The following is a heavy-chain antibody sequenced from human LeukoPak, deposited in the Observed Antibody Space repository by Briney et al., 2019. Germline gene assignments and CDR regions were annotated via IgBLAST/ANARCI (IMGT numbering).Heavy chain of an antibody. V-gene: IGHV4-59*01. J-gene: IGHJ4*02. CDR1: GGSISSYY. CDR2: IYYSGST. Sequence: SETLSLTCTVSGGSISSYYWSWIRQPPGKGLEWIGYIYYSGSTNFNPSLKSRVTISVDTSKNQFSLKLSSVTAADTAVYYCARVNGYSGYSDYWGQGTLVTVSS. D-gene: IGHD5-12*01. CDR3: ARVNGYSGYSDY.